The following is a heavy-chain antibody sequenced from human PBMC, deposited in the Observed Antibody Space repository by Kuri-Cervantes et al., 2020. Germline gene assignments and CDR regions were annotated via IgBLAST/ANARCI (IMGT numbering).Heavy chain of an antibody. CDR1: GYTFSSNG. J-gene: IGHJ4*02. CDR3: ARMYSSGWYV. V-gene: IGHV1-8*01. Sequence: ASVKVSCKATGYTFSSNGISWVRQAPGQGLEWMGWMNPNTGRTGYARHFQGRVTMTRNTSISTAYLELSSLISEDTAMHYCARMYSSGWYVWGQGTLVTVSS. CDR2: MNPNTGRT. D-gene: IGHD6-19*01.